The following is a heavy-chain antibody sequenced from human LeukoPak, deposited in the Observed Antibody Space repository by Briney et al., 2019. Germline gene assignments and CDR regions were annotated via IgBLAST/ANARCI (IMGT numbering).Heavy chain of an antibody. D-gene: IGHD1-26*01. Sequence: SETLSLTCTVSGGSISSYYWSWIRQPPGKGLEWIGYVYYSGNTNYNPSLKSRVTISLDTSKNQLSLKLSSVTAADTAVYYCASVGGTSPTLDYWGQGTLVTVSS. CDR1: GGSISSYY. CDR3: ASVGGTSPTLDY. V-gene: IGHV4-59*01. J-gene: IGHJ4*02. CDR2: VYYSGNT.